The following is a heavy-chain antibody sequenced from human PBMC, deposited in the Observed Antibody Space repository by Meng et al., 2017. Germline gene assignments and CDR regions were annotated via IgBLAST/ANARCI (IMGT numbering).Heavy chain of an antibody. CDR3: TRASVWYSGGY. D-gene: IGHD1-26*01. CDR2: INHSGST. CDR1: GGSFSGYY. J-gene: IGHJ4*02. V-gene: IGHV4-34*01. Sequence: GSLRLSCAVYGGSFSGYYWSWIRQPPGKGLEWIGEINHSGSTNYNPSLKSRVTISVDTSKNQFSLKLSSVTAADTAVYYCTRASVWYSGGYWGQGTLVTVSS.